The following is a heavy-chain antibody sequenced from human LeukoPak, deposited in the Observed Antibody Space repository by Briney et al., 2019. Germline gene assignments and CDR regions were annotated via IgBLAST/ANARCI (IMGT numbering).Heavy chain of an antibody. CDR3: AVGPEYY. CDR2: INHSGST. CDR1: GGSFSGYY. V-gene: IGHV4-34*01. Sequence: SETLSLTCAVYGGSFSGYYWRWLRQPPGKGLEWIGEINHSGSTNYNPSLKGRVTISVDTPKHQLSLKLSSVTAADTDVYYCAVGPEYYWGQGTLVTVSS. J-gene: IGHJ4*02. D-gene: IGHD6-6*01.